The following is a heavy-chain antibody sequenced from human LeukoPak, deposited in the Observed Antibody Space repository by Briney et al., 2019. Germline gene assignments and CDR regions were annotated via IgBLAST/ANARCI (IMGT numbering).Heavy chain of an antibody. CDR1: GFTVRSNY. CDR2: IYSGGGT. V-gene: IGHV3-53*01. J-gene: IGHJ4*02. D-gene: IGHD3-10*01. Sequence: PGGSLRLSCAASGFTVRSNYMSWVRQAPGKGLEWVSVIYSGGGTQYADSVRGRLTISRDNSKNTLYLQMNSLRAEDTAVYYCARDDRGLGSGPPHDYWGQGTLVTVSS. CDR3: ARDDRGLGSGPPHDY.